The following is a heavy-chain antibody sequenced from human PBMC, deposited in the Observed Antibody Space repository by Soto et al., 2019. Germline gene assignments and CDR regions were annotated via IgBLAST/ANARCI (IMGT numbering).Heavy chain of an antibody. CDR1: GGSISSYY. CDR3: AREVGYYDILTGYLRWFDP. J-gene: IGHJ5*02. D-gene: IGHD3-9*01. Sequence: SETLSLTCTVSGGSISSYYWSWIRQPPGKGLEWIGYIYYSGSTNYNPSLRSRVTISVDTSKNQFSLKLSSVTAADTAVYYCAREVGYYDILTGYLRWFDPWGQGTLVTVSS. V-gene: IGHV4-59*01. CDR2: IYYSGST.